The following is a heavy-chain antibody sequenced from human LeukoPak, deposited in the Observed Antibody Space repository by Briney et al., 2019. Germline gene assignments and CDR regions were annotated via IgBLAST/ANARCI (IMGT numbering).Heavy chain of an antibody. CDR3: ATKQWLAPPPDS. J-gene: IGHJ4*02. CDR2: INTDGTVT. V-gene: IGHV3-74*01. Sequence: SGGSLILSCAASGFTFSKYWMLWVRQAPGKGLESVSRINTDGTVTTYADSVKGRFFVSRDNADNTMFLQMNSVRDEDTAVYYCATKQWLAPPPDSWGQGTPVTVSS. D-gene: IGHD6-19*01. CDR1: GFTFSKYW.